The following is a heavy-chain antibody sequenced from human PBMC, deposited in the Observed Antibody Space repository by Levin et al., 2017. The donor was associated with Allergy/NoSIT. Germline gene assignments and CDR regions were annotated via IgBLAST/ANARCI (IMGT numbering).Heavy chain of an antibody. CDR1: GGSISSYY. J-gene: IGHJ3*02. CDR2: IYYSGST. D-gene: IGHD6-19*01. Sequence: SQTLSLTCTVSGGSISSYYWSWIRQPPGKGLEWIGYIYYSGSTNYNPSLKSRVTISVDTSKNQFSLKLSSVTAADTAVYYCARVAVAEGGAFDIWGQGTMVTVSS. CDR3: ARVAVAEGGAFDI. V-gene: IGHV4-59*01.